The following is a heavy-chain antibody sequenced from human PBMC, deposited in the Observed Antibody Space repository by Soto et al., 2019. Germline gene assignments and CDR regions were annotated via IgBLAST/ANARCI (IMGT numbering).Heavy chain of an antibody. J-gene: IGHJ4*02. V-gene: IGHV3-23*01. CDR1: GFSFNNYD. CDR3: AKESLGGTSLDY. Sequence: PGGSLRLSCAASGFSFNNYDMTWVRQAPGKGLEWVSGISATGGSTSYADSVKGRFTISRDNSKDTLCLQMNSLRAEDTAVYYCAKESLGGTSLDYWGQGALVTVSS. CDR2: ISATGGST. D-gene: IGHD1-26*01.